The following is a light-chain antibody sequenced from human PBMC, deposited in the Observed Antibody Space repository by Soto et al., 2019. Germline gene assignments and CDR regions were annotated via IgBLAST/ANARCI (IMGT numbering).Light chain of an antibody. V-gene: IGKV3-15*01. CDR2: GVS. Sequence: EIVMTQSPATLSVSPGERATLSCRASQSVSSNLAWHQQKPGQAPRLLIYGVSTRATGIPARFSGRGSGTELTLTISSLQSEDFAVYYCQQYYNWPPWTFGLGTKVEIK. CDR3: QQYYNWPPWT. CDR1: QSVSSN. J-gene: IGKJ1*01.